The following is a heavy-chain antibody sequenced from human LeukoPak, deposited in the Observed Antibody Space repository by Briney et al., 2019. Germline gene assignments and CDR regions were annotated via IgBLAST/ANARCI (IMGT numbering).Heavy chain of an antibody. J-gene: IGHJ4*02. CDR3: ARVSSYGSTHPDY. CDR2: ISSGGTTI. Sequence: PGGPLRLPCAASGFVFSRYEMNWAPLAPGKGLEGVSYISSGGTTIYYADSVKGRFTISRDNAKNSLFLQMNSLRVEDTAVYYCARVSSYGSTHPDYWGQGTLVTVSS. D-gene: IGHD5-18*01. V-gene: IGHV3-48*03. CDR1: GFVFSRYE.